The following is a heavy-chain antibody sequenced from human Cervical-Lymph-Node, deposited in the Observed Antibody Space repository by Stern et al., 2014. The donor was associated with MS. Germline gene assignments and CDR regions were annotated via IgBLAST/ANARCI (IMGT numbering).Heavy chain of an antibody. CDR2: IYTSGNT. J-gene: IGHJ4*02. V-gene: IGHV4-61*02. Sequence: VQLVESGPGLVKPSQTLSLTCTVSGGSISSGTYYWSWIRQPAGKGLEWIGRIYTSGNTNYSPSLKTRVTISVDTSKNKFSLKRSSVTAADTAVYYCARTPVAGTFRYFDYWGQGTLVTVSS. CDR3: ARTPVAGTFRYFDY. CDR1: GGSISSGTYY. D-gene: IGHD6-19*01.